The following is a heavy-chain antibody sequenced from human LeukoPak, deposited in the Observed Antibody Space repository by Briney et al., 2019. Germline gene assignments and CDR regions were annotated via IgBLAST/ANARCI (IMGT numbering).Heavy chain of an antibody. CDR2: IRSKANSYAT. V-gene: IGHV3-73*01. Sequence: GGSLRLSCAASGFTFSGSAMHWVRQASGKGLEWVGRIRSKANSYATAYAASVKGRFTISRDDSKNTAYLQMNSLKTGDTAVYYCTRSYDSSGYCTRWGQGTLVTVSS. CDR1: GFTFSGSA. J-gene: IGHJ4*02. D-gene: IGHD3-22*01. CDR3: TRSYDSSGYCTR.